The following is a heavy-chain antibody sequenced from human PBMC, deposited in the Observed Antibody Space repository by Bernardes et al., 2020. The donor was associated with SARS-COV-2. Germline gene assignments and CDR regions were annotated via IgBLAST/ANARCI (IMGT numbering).Heavy chain of an antibody. CDR3: AKREYRSSGYWAFDY. D-gene: IGHD3-22*01. CDR1: GFTFSSYA. CDR2: VSGSGGST. J-gene: IGHJ4*02. Sequence: GGSLRLSCAASGFTFSSYAMSWVRQAPGKGLEWVSAVSGSGGSTYYADSVKGRFTISRDNSKNTLYLQMNSLRAEDTAVYYCAKREYRSSGYWAFDYWGQGTLVTVSS. V-gene: IGHV3-23*01.